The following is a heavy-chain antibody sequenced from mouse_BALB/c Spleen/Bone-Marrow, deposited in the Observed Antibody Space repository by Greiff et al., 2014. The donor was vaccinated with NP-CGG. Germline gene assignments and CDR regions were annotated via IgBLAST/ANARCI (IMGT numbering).Heavy chain of an antibody. Sequence: EVHLVESGGGLVQPKGSLKLSCAASGFTFNTYAMNWVRQAPGKGLEWVARIRSKSNNYATYYADSVKDRFTISRDDSQSMLYLQMNNLKTEGTAVYYCVRQNYDYAWFAYWGQGTLVTVSA. CDR1: GFTFNTYA. J-gene: IGHJ3*01. CDR2: IRSKSNNYAT. D-gene: IGHD2-4*01. V-gene: IGHV10-1*02. CDR3: VRQNYDYAWFAY.